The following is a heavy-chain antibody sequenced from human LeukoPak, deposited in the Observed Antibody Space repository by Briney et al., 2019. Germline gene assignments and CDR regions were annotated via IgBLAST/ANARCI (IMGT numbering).Heavy chain of an antibody. CDR1: GGSISSDLYY. J-gene: IGHJ5*02. Sequence: SETLSLTCTVSGGSISSDLYYGSWIRQPAGKGLEWIGRIYSSGTTNYNPSLKSRVTISVERSKNQVSLMLNSVTAADTAVYYCAGGAYGSGSYAKWFDPWGQGTLVIVSS. CDR2: IYSSGTT. D-gene: IGHD3-10*01. CDR3: AGGAYGSGSYAKWFDP. V-gene: IGHV4-61*02.